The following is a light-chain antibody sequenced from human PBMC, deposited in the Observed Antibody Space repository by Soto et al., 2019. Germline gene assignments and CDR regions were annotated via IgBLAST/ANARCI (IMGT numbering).Light chain of an antibody. CDR1: QDVSSN. CDR3: QQYIRWPLT. CDR2: GAS. Sequence: EMVVTQSPATLSVSPGERATLSCRASQDVSSNLAWYQQKPGQAPSLLIYGASTRATGTPARFSGSGSGTEFTLSISSLQSDEYAVYLCQQYIRWPLTFGGGTKVEI. V-gene: IGKV3-15*01. J-gene: IGKJ4*02.